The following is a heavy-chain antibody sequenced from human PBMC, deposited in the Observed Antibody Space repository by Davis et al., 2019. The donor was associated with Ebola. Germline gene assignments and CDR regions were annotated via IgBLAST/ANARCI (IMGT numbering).Heavy chain of an antibody. Sequence: ASVKVSCKASGYTFTSYYMHWVRQAPGQGLEWMGIINPSGGSTSYAQKFQGRVTMTRDTSTSTVYMELSSLRSEDTAVDYCARGSGYSYGYVGYYYYYYMDVWGKGTTVTVSS. V-gene: IGHV1-46*01. CDR1: GYTFTSYY. D-gene: IGHD5-18*01. CDR2: INPSGGST. CDR3: ARGSGYSYGYVGYYYYYYMDV. J-gene: IGHJ6*03.